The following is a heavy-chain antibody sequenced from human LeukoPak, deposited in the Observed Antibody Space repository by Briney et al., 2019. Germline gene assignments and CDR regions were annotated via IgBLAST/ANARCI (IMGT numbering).Heavy chain of an antibody. CDR1: GGSFSGYY. Sequence: SETLSLTCAVYGGSFSGYYWSWIRQPPGKGLEWIGEINHSGSTNYNPSLKSRVTISVDTSKSQFSLKLSSVTAADTAVYYCARSYDYKEMDYWGQGTLVTVSS. D-gene: IGHD5-12*01. J-gene: IGHJ4*02. V-gene: IGHV4-34*01. CDR3: ARSYDYKEMDY. CDR2: INHSGST.